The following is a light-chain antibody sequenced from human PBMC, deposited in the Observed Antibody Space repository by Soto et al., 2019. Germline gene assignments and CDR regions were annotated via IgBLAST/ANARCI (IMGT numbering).Light chain of an antibody. CDR1: QGVSGK. CDR3: QQYNIWSPWT. Sequence: EIVMTQSPATLSVSPGERATLTCRASQGVSGKLAWYQLKPGQAPRLLIYGDSTRADGIPARLSGSGAGAEVTLTIISLLSEDFAAYYCQQYNIWSPWTFGQGTKVDI. CDR2: GDS. V-gene: IGKV3-15*01. J-gene: IGKJ1*01.